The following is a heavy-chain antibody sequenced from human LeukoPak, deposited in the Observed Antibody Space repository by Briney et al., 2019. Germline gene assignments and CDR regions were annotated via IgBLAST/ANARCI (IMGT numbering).Heavy chain of an antibody. D-gene: IGHD6-19*01. CDR1: GGSISSYY. CDR2: IYTSGTI. J-gene: IGHJ4*02. V-gene: IGHV4-4*07. CDR3: ARSRIAVAYDY. Sequence: SETLSLTCTVSGGSISSYYWSWIRQPAGTALEWIGRIYTSGTITYNPSLKSRVTISVDTSKNQFSLKLSSVTAADTAVYYCARSRIAVAYDYWGQGTLVTVSS.